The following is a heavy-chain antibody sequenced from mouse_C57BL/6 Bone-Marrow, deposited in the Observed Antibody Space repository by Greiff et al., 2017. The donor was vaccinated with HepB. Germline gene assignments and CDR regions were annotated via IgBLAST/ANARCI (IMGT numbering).Heavy chain of an antibody. Sequence: EVKLQQSGPELVKPGASVKISCKASGYTFTDYYMNWVKQSHGKSLEWIGDINPNNGGTSYNQKFKGKATLTVDKSSSTAYMELRSLTSEDSAVYYCARWPSRWLLLDYWGQGTTLTVTS. CDR3: ARWPSRWLLLDY. V-gene: IGHV1-26*01. CDR2: INPNNGGT. D-gene: IGHD2-3*01. J-gene: IGHJ2*01. CDR1: GYTFTDYY.